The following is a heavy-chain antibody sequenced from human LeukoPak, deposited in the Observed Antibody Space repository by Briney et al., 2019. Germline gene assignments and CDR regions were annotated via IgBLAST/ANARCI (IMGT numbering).Heavy chain of an antibody. CDR3: ARDYCSSTSCPGGWFDP. CDR1: GFTFSSYA. Sequence: QPGGSLRLSCAASGFTFSSYAMHWVRQAPGKGLEWVAVISYDGSNKYYADSVKGRFTISRDNSKNTLYLQMSSLRAEDTAVYYCARDYCSSTSCPGGWFDPWGQGTLVTVSS. J-gene: IGHJ5*02. CDR2: ISYDGSNK. D-gene: IGHD2-2*01. V-gene: IGHV3-30*04.